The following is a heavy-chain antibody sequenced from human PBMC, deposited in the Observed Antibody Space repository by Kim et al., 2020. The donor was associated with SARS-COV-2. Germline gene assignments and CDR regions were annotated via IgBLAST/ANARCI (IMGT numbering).Heavy chain of an antibody. CDR3: ASTDSVVTDTPL. CDR1: GGSISSSSYY. D-gene: IGHD2-21*02. V-gene: IGHV4-39*01. Sequence: SETLSLTCTVSGGSISSSSYYWGWIRQPPGKGLEWIGSIYYSGSTYYNPSLKSRVTISVDTSKNQFSLKLSSVTAADTAVYYCASTDSVVTDTPLWGQGTLVTVSS. CDR2: IYYSGST. J-gene: IGHJ4*02.